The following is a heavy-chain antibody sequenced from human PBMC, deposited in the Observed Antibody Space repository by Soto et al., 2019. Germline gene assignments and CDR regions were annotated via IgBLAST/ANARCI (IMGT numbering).Heavy chain of an antibody. CDR2: INPSGGTT. D-gene: IGHD5-18*01. CDR1: GYTFYTYY. CDR3: ARGDVDTTLLFDY. V-gene: IGHV1-46*02. Sequence: VQLVQSGAEVKKPGASVTISCKASGYTFYTYYIHWVRQAPGQGLEWMGIINPSGGTTDYAQKFKGRVTVPRDTSASTVFMYLSGLRSADTAVYYCARGDVDTTLLFDYWGQGTLVTVSS. J-gene: IGHJ4*02.